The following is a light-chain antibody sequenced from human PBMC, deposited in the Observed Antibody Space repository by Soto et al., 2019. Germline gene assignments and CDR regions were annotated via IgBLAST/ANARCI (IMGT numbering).Light chain of an antibody. CDR2: DVS. CDR1: SSDVGGYNY. J-gene: IGLJ1*01. CDR3: SSYVGDSAYA. V-gene: IGLV2-11*01. Sequence: QSALTQPRSVSGSPGQSVTISCTGTSSDVGGYNYVSWYQQHPGKAPKLMIYDVSKRPSGVPDRFSGSKSGKTASLTISGLQAEDEADYFCSSYVGDSAYAFGTGTKVTVL.